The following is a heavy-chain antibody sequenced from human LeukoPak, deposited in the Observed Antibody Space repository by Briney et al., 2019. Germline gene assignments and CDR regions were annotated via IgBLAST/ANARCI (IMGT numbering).Heavy chain of an antibody. CDR2: ISSSSSYI. J-gene: IGHJ4*02. CDR3: AIPINYYDSSGYYAFDY. D-gene: IGHD3-22*01. CDR1: GFTFSSYS. Sequence: KPGGSLRLSCAASGFTFSSYSMNWVRQAPGKGLEWVSSISSSSSYIYYADSVKGRFTISRDNAKSSLYLQMNSLRAEDTAVYYCAIPINYYDSSGYYAFDYWGQGTLVTVSS. V-gene: IGHV3-21*01.